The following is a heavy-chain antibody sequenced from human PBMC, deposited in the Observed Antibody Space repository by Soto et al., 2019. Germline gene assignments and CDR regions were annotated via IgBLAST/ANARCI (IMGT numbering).Heavy chain of an antibody. CDR2: MNPNSGAT. V-gene: IGHV1-2*02. D-gene: IGHD2-2*01. J-gene: IGHJ6*02. Sequence: QVQLVQSGADVKQPGASVKVSCKASGYTFIGYEVHWVRQAPGQGLEWMGWMNPNSGATKNAQKFQGRVTMTRDTSISTAYMELSRLTSDDTAVYYCVRSYRTSGLVPTAPWGQGTTVIVSS. CDR3: VRSYRTSGLVPTAP. CDR1: GYTFIGYE.